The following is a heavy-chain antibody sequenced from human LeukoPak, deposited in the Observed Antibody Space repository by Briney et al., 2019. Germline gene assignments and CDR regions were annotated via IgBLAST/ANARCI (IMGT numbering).Heavy chain of an antibody. J-gene: IGHJ4*02. CDR1: GFTFGNAW. V-gene: IGHV3-11*04. CDR3: ARDRGIFDY. CDR2: ISSSGSTI. Sequence: GGSLRLSCAASGFTFGNAWMSWVRQAPGKGLEWVSYISSSGSTIYYADSVKGRFTISRDNAKNSLYLQMNSLRAENTAVYYCARDRGIFDYWGQGTLVTVSS. D-gene: IGHD1-14*01.